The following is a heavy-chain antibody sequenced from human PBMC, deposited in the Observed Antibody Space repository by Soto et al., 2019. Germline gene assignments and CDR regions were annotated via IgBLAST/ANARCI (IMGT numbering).Heavy chain of an antibody. Sequence: RGEALKISCKASGYTFTSYWITWVRQMPGKGLEWMGRIDPSDSSTNYSPSFQGHVTISTDKSSSTAHLQWSSLKVSDTATYYCSANGYAYGYNFDLCRQGTQLIVAS. CDR1: GYTFTSYW. V-gene: IGHV5-10-1*01. J-gene: IGHJ4*02. CDR2: IDPSDSST. CDR3: SANGYAYGYNFDL. D-gene: IGHD5-18*01.